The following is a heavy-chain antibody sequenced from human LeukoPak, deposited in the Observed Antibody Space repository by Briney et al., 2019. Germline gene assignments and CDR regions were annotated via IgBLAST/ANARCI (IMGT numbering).Heavy chain of an antibody. Sequence: SETLSLTCEVYGSSFSGYYWSWYRQTPGKGLEWIGEIHPSGSTDYNPSLKSRVIISLDTSKNQFSLKVNSFTAADTAVYYCARGQDEAKSHHWGQGTLATVSS. V-gene: IGHV4-34*01. J-gene: IGHJ1*01. CDR2: IHPSGST. D-gene: IGHD4/OR15-4a*01. CDR1: GSSFSGYY. CDR3: ARGQDEAKSHH.